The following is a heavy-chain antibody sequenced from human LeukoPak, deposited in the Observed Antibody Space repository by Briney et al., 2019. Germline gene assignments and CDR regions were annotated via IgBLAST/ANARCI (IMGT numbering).Heavy chain of an antibody. Sequence: QVQLQESGPGLVKPSETLSLTCTVSGGSISTYYWSWIRQHAGKGLVWIGRIYTSGSTNYNPSLKSRVTMSVDTSKNQFSLKLSSVTAADTAVYYCARTAAAGSVNWFDPWGQGTLVTVSS. CDR2: IYTSGST. CDR3: ARTAAAGSVNWFDP. V-gene: IGHV4-4*07. CDR1: GGSISTYY. J-gene: IGHJ5*02. D-gene: IGHD6-13*01.